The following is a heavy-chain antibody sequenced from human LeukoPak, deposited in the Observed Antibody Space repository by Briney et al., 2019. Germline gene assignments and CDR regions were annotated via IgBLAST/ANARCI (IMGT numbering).Heavy chain of an antibody. CDR1: GFTFSTYW. Sequence: PVGSLRLSCAASGFTFSTYWMSWVRQAPGKGLEWVANINQDGGEKYYVDSVKGRFTISRDNAKNSLYLQMNSLRAEDTAVYYCAGDRDVLLWFGEPNFDYWGQGTLVTVSS. J-gene: IGHJ4*02. V-gene: IGHV3-7*01. D-gene: IGHD3-10*01. CDR3: AGDRDVLLWFGEPNFDY. CDR2: INQDGGEK.